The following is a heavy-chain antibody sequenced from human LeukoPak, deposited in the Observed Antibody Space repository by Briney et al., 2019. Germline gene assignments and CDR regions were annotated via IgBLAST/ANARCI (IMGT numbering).Heavy chain of an antibody. D-gene: IGHD3-22*01. CDR1: GLTLSRLA. CDR3: AKVLRSYYDRSGYYFDY. CDR2: IRGSAGRT. V-gene: IGHV3-23*01. Sequence: GGSLSHSCAASGLTLSRLAMRWVGQATGGGLEWGASIRGSAGRTYYSTSVKGRFTISRDNSKNTLYLQMNSLRPQDTAVYYCAKVLRSYYDRSGYYFDYWGQGTLVTVSS. J-gene: IGHJ4*01.